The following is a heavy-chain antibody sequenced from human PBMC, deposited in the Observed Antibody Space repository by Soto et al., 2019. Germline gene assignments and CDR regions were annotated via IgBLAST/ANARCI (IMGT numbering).Heavy chain of an antibody. CDR1: GGSINYSGYH. V-gene: IGHV4-31*03. D-gene: IGHD3-16*01. Sequence: PSETLSLTCTVSGGSINYSGYHWGWIRQHPGKGLEWIGYIYYSGSTNYNPSLKGRVTISVDTSRNQFSLKLTSVTAADTAVYFCASSNYDYVGYWGHGTLVTVSS. CDR3: ASSNYDYVGY. CDR2: IYYSGST. J-gene: IGHJ4*01.